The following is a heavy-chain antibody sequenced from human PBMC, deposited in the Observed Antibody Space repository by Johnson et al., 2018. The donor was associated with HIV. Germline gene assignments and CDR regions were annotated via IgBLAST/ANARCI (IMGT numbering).Heavy chain of an antibody. CDR1: GFTFSDYY. D-gene: IGHD3-16*02. CDR3: ATELSLLRDAFDI. J-gene: IGHJ3*02. V-gene: IGHV3-11*01. CDR2: ISSSGSTI. Sequence: QVQLVESGGGLVKPGGSLRLSCAASGFTFSDYYMSWIRQAPGKGLEWVSYISSSGSTIYYADSVKARFTISRDNSKNTLYLQMNSLRAEDTAFYYCATELSLLRDAFDIWGQGTMVTVSS.